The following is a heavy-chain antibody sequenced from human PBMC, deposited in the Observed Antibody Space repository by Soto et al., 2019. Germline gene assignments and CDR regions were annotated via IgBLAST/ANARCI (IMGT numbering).Heavy chain of an antibody. CDR1: GGSFSGYY. V-gene: IGHV4-34*01. Sequence: QVQLQQWGAGLLKPSETLSLTCAVYGGSFSGYYWSWIRQPPGKGLEWIGEINHRGSTNYNPSLKSRVTISVDTSKNQFSLKLSSVTAADTAVYYCARSISGYPEFDYWGQGTLVTVSS. D-gene: IGHD3-22*01. CDR2: INHRGST. J-gene: IGHJ4*02. CDR3: ARSISGYPEFDY.